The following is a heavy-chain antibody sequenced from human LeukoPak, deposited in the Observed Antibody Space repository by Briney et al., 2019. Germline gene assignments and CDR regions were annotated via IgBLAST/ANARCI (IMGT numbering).Heavy chain of an antibody. D-gene: IGHD2-2*01. Sequence: SETLSLTCSLSGGFLMRYYWTWIRQSAGRGLEFIGRTYTSGRTDYNPSLKSRITLSIDRSKNQFALKLRSVTAADTAIYYCAGGSRVRGFDSWGQGTLVTVSS. J-gene: IGHJ5*01. CDR1: GGFLMRYY. CDR3: AGGSRVRGFDS. V-gene: IGHV4-4*07. CDR2: TYTSGRT.